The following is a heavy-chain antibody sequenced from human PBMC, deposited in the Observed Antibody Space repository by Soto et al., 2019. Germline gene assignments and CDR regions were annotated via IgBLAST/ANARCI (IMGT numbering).Heavy chain of an antibody. CDR2: ISGSAGST. V-gene: IGHV3-23*01. J-gene: IGHJ4*02. D-gene: IGHD2-2*01. CDR1: GFTFSSCA. CDR3: ARHFFCNSASCQIFDY. Sequence: GGSLRLSCAASGFTFSSCAMSWVRQAPGKGLEWVSAISGSAGSTYYADSVKGRFTISRDNSKNTLYLQMNSLRAEDTAVYYCARHFFCNSASCQIFDYWGQGTLVTVSS.